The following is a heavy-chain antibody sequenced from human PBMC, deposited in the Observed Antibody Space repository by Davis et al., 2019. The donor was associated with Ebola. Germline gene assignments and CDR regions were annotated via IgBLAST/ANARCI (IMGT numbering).Heavy chain of an antibody. J-gene: IGHJ4*02. CDR3: ARWSRGRVVGATLFDY. CDR2: INNDGSGT. CDR1: GFTISNYW. Sequence: HTGGSLRLSCAASGFTISNYWMHWVRQGPGQGLVWVSRINNDGSGTVYADSVKGRFTISRDNSKNTLYLQMNSLRAEDTAVYYCARWSRGRVVGATLFDYWGQGTLVTVSS. V-gene: IGHV3-74*01. D-gene: IGHD1-26*01.